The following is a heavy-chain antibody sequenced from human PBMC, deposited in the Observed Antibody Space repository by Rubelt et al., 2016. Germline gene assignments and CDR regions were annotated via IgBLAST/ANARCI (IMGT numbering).Heavy chain of an antibody. D-gene: IGHD6-19*01. CDR1: GYSISSGYY. V-gene: IGHV4-38-2*02. J-gene: IGHJ4*02. Sequence: QVQLQESGPGLVKPSETLSLTCTVSGYSISSGYYWGWIRQPPGKGLAWNGGIYHSGRTYYNPSLKSRVPISVDTSKNQFSLKLSSVTAADTAVYYCARDHSSGWYLEGFFDYWGQGTLVTVSS. CDR2: IYHSGRT. CDR3: ARDHSSGWYLEGFFDY.